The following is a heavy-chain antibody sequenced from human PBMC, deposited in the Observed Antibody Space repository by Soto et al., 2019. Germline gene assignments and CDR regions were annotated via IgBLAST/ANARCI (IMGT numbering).Heavy chain of an antibody. CDR3: ARDVIAAAGTAG. V-gene: IGHV1-69*12. CDR1: GGTFSSYA. Sequence: QVQLVQSGAEVKKPGSSVKVSCKASGGTFSSYAISWVRQAPGQGLEWMGGIIPIFGTANYAQKFQGRVXIXAXXSTSTDDMELSSLRSEDTAVYYCARDVIAAAGTAGWGQGTLVTVSS. CDR2: IIPIFGTA. J-gene: IGHJ4*02. D-gene: IGHD6-13*01.